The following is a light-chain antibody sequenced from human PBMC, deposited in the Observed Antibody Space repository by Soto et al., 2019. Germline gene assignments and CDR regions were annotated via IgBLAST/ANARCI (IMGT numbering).Light chain of an antibody. V-gene: IGKV3-20*01. CDR2: GAS. Sequence: IVLTQSPGTLSLSPGERATLSCRASQSVSSTYLAWYQHKPGQPPTLLIYGASSRVTGIPDRFSGSGSGTDFTLTISRLEPEDFAVYYCQLYGSSSTWTFGQGTKVEIK. CDR1: QSVSSTY. J-gene: IGKJ1*01. CDR3: QLYGSSSTWT.